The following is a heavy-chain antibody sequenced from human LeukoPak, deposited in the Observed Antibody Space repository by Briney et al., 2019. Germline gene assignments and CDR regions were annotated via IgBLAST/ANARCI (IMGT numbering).Heavy chain of an antibody. CDR1: GGSISSSSYY. CDR2: IYYSGST. V-gene: IGHV4-39*01. Sequence: PSETLSLTCTVSGGSISSSSYYWGWIRQPPGKGLEWIVSIYYSGSTYYNPSLKSRVTISVDTSKNQFSLKLSSVTAADTAVYYCASCPTMVVTNHYSYYFDYWGQGTLVTVSS. J-gene: IGHJ4*02. CDR3: ASCPTMVVTNHYSYYFDY. D-gene: IGHD4-23*01.